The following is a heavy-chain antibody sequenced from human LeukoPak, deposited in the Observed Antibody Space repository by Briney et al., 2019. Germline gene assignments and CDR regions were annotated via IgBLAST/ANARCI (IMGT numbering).Heavy chain of an antibody. CDR2: IYYSGST. V-gene: IGHV4-39*07. D-gene: IGHD6-25*01. Sequence: SETLSLTCAVYGGSISSSSYYWGWIRQPPGKGLEWIGSIYYSGSTYYNPSLKSRVTISVDTSKNQFSLKLSSVTAADTAVYYCARDRERGEPSGAFDIWGQGTMVTVSS. CDR1: GGSISSSSYY. CDR3: ARDRERGEPSGAFDI. J-gene: IGHJ3*02.